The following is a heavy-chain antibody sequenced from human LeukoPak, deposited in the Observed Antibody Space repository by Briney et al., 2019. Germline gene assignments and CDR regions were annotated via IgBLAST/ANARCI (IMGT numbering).Heavy chain of an antibody. D-gene: IGHD3-22*01. CDR3: TTFTPVDYYDSSGYYYRFDY. V-gene: IGHV3-15*01. CDR2: IKSKTDGGTT. CDR1: GFTFSDYT. J-gene: IGHJ4*02. Sequence: GGSLRLSCAASGFTFSDYTMSWVRQAPGKGLEWVGRIKSKTDGGTTDYAAPVKGRFTISRDDSKNTLYLQMNSLKTEDTAVYYCTTFTPVDYYDSSGYYYRFDYWGQGTLVTVSS.